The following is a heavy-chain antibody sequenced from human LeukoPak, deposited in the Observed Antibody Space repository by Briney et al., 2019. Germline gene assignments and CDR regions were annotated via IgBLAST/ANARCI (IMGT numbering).Heavy chain of an antibody. D-gene: IGHD3-22*01. CDR2: IRYDGSNK. J-gene: IGHJ4*02. CDR3: AKDAPTHDSSGYSDY. V-gene: IGHV3-30*02. Sequence: GGSLRLSCAASGFTFSSYGMHWVRQAPGKGLEWVAFIRYDGSNKYYADSVKGRFTISRDNSKNTLYLQMNSLRAEDTAVYYCAKDAPTHDSSGYSDYWGQGTLVTVSS. CDR1: GFTFSSYG.